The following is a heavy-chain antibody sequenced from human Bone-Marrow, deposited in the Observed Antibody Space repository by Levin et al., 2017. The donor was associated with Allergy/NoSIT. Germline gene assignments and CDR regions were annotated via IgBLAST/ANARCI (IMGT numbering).Heavy chain of an antibody. Sequence: SETLSLTCTVSGGSFSGGGYHWSWIRQHPERGLEWIGYISYRGTTYYNPSLKSRVTMSVDTSKTQFSLNLSSVTAADTAVYFCAREDGYVFDCWGQGTPVTVSS. CDR1: GGSFSGGGYH. CDR2: ISYRGTT. V-gene: IGHV4-31*03. D-gene: IGHD5-24*01. J-gene: IGHJ4*02. CDR3: AREDGYVFDC.